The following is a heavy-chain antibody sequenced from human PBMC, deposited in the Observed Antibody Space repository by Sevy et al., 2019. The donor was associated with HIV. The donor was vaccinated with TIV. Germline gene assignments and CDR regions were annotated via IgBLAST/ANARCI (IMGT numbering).Heavy chain of an antibody. CDR1: GFTFSSYG. J-gene: IGHJ4*02. CDR3: ASSDTAMAHDYFDY. V-gene: IGHV3-33*01. CDR2: IWYAGSNK. D-gene: IGHD5-18*01. Sequence: GGSLRLSCAASGFTFSSYGMHWVRQAPGKGLEWVVVIWYAGSNKYDADSVKGRFTFSRDNSKNTLFLQMNSLGAEDTAVYYCASSDTAMAHDYFDYWGQGTLVTVS.